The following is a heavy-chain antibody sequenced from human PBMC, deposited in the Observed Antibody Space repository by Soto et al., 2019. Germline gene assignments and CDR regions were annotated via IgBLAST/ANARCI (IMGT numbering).Heavy chain of an antibody. CDR1: GGTFSSYA. J-gene: IGHJ5*02. CDR3: ASGGGYSYGEGTAWFDP. CDR2: IIPIFGTA. Sequence: QVQLVQSGAEVKKPGSSVKVSCKASGGTFSSYAISWVRQAPGQGLEWMGGIIPIFGTANYAQKFQGRVTISADESTSTAYMELSSLRSEDTAVYYCASGGGYSYGEGTAWFDPWGQGTLVTVAS. V-gene: IGHV1-69*12. D-gene: IGHD5-18*01.